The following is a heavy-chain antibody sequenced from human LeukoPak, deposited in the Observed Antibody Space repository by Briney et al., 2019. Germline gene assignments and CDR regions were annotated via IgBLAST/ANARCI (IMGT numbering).Heavy chain of an antibody. CDR2: ISSGGSTI. J-gene: IGHJ4*02. D-gene: IGHD4-17*01. Sequence: PGGSLRLSCAASGFTFSSYEMNWVRQAPGKGLEWVSYISSGGSTIYYADSVKGRFTISRDNAKNSLYLQMYSLRAEDTAVYYCARGGHYGWGLGYWGQGTLVTVSS. V-gene: IGHV3-48*03. CDR3: ARGGHYGWGLGY. CDR1: GFTFSSYE.